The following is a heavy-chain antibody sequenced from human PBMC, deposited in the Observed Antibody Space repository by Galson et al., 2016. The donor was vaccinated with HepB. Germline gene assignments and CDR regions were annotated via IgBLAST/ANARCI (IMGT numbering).Heavy chain of an antibody. Sequence: SLRLSCAASGFTFSTYNMNWVRQAPGKGLEWVSSISRGSGYIYYADSVKGRFTISRDNAKNSLYLQMDSLRAEDTAVYYCCVDPAMDYVFDYWGQGTLVTVSS. CDR3: CVDPAMDYVFDY. V-gene: IGHV3-21*01. J-gene: IGHJ4*02. CDR2: ISRGSGYI. CDR1: GFTFSTYN. D-gene: IGHD5-18*01.